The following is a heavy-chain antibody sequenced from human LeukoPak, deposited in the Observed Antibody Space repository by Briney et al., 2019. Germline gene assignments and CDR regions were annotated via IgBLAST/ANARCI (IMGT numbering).Heavy chain of an antibody. CDR2: ISGSGGDT. CDR3: AKTTAGYSSGRYPGWPIDY. CDR1: GFTFRSYA. D-gene: IGHD2-15*01. V-gene: IGHV3-23*01. J-gene: IGHJ4*02. Sequence: GGSLRLSCVASGFTFRSYAIYWVRQAPGKGLEWVSGISGSGGDTYFADSVKGRFTISRDNSKDTVFLQMDSLRAEDTAVYYCAKTTAGYSSGRYPGWPIDYWGQGTLVTVSS.